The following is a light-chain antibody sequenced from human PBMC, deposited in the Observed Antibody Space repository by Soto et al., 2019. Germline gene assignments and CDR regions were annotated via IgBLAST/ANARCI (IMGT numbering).Light chain of an antibody. CDR1: QDIDNS. CDR3: QQHDGRPTMT. CDR2: AES. J-gene: IGKJ5*01. Sequence: IQLTQSPSSLSASVGETVTITCRASQDIDNSLNWYQHKPGKAPKLLVYAESFLETGVPSRFSGRGSGTVFSLTINSLQSDDFATYYCQQHDGRPTMTFGQGTRLDSK. V-gene: IGKV1-33*01.